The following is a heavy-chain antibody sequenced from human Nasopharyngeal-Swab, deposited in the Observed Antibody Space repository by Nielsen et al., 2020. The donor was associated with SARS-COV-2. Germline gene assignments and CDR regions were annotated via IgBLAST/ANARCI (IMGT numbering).Heavy chain of an antibody. Sequence: SETLSLTCTVSGGSISSYYWSWIRQPPGKGLEWIGYIYYNGSTNYNPSLKSRVTISVDTSKNQFSLKLSSVTAADTAVYYCARAELDFWSGYYTTLYWYFDLWGRGALVTVSS. CDR3: ARAELDFWSGYYTTLYWYFDL. CDR2: IYYNGST. D-gene: IGHD3-3*01. J-gene: IGHJ2*01. CDR1: GGSISSYY. V-gene: IGHV4-59*13.